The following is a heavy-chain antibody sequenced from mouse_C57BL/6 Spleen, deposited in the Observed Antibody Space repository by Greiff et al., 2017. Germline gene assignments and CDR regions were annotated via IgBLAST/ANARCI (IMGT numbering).Heavy chain of an antibody. CDR2: ILPGSGST. D-gene: IGHD1-1*01. J-gene: IGHJ2*01. CDR3: ARKSYYYGSREYYFDY. Sequence: VQLQQSGAELMKPGASVKLSCKATGYTFTGYWIEWVKQRPGHGLEWIGEILPGSGSTNYNEKFKGKATFTADTSSNTAYMQLSSLTTEDSAIYYCARKSYYYGSREYYFDYWGQGTTLTVSS. V-gene: IGHV1-9*01. CDR1: GYTFTGYW.